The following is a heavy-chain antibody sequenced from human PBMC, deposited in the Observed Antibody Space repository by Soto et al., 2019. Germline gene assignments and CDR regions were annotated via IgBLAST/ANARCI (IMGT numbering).Heavy chain of an antibody. CDR3: AREGVHNYNEYYFDY. J-gene: IGHJ4*02. CDR2: ISGIRDYI. D-gene: IGHD3-22*01. CDR1: GFTFSYYA. Sequence: PGGSLRLSCAASGFTFSYYALHWVRRAPGKGLEWVSSISGIRDYIRYADSVKGRFTISRDNAKTSLYLQMNSLTAEDMAVYYCAREGVHNYNEYYFDYWGQGTLVTVSS. V-gene: IGHV3-21*06.